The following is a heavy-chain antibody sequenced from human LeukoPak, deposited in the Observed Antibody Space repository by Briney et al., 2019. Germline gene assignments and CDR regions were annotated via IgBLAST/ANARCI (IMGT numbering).Heavy chain of an antibody. CDR2: ISYDGSNK. V-gene: IGHV3-30*18. J-gene: IGHJ6*04. Sequence: GGSLRLSCAASGFTFSSYGMHWVRQAPGKGLEWVAVISYDGSNKDYADSVKGRFTISRDNSKNTLYLQMNSLRAEDTAVYYCAKDKRPPALPRNYYGMDVWGKGTTVTVSS. CDR1: GFTFSSYG. CDR3: AKDKRPPALPRNYYGMDV. D-gene: IGHD2-15*01.